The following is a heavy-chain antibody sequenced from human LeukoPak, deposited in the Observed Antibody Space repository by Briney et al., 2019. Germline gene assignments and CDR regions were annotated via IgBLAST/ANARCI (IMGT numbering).Heavy chain of an antibody. Sequence: PSETLSLTCTVSGGSISSYYWSWIRQPPGKGLEWIGYIYYSGSTNYNPSLKSRVTISVDTSKNQFSLKLSSVTAADTAVYYCARVGGIVGATTYFDYWGQGTLVTVSS. CDR1: GGSISSYY. CDR3: ARVGGIVGATTYFDY. CDR2: IYYSGST. V-gene: IGHV4-59*01. D-gene: IGHD1-26*01. J-gene: IGHJ4*02.